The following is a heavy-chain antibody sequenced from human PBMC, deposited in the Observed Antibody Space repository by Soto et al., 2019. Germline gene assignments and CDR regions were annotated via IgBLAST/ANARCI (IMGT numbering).Heavy chain of an antibody. CDR1: GGSTTSYY. V-gene: IGHV4-59*01. CDR2: IYYSGST. D-gene: IGHD1-26*01. J-gene: IGHJ6*02. Sequence: QVQLQESGPGLVKPSETLSLTCTVSGGSTTSYYWSWIRQPPGKGLEWIGYIYYSGSTNYNPSLTSRVTISIDTSKNQFSLKLSSVTAADTAMYYCARVAGATTSYYYCGMDVWGQGTTVTVSS. CDR3: ARVAGATTSYYYCGMDV.